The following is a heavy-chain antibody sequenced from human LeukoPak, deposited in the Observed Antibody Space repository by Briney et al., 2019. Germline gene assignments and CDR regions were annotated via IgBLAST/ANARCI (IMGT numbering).Heavy chain of an antibody. J-gene: IGHJ5*02. D-gene: IGHD6-19*01. Sequence: PSETLSLTCTVSGGSIINHYWSWIRQPAGKGLEWIGRIYSSGGANYSPSLKSRVSMSIDTSNNHFSLNLTSVTAADTALYFCARDVRYASGWSTPESWGQGTLVTVSS. V-gene: IGHV4-4*07. CDR1: GGSIINHY. CDR3: ARDVRYASGWSTPES. CDR2: IYSSGGA.